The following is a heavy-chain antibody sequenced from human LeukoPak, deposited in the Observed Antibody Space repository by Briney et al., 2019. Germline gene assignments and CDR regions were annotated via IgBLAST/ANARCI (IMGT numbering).Heavy chain of an antibody. CDR1: GFTFSSYE. CDR3: ASLRVPVMTANPGDY. CDR2: ISSSGSTI. Sequence: GGSLRLSCAASGFTFSSYEMNWVRQAPGKGLEWVSYISSSGSTIYYADSVKGRFTISRDNAKNSLYLQMNSLRAEDTAVYYCASLRVPVMTANPGDYWGQGTLVTVSS. J-gene: IGHJ4*02. D-gene: IGHD2-21*02. V-gene: IGHV3-48*03.